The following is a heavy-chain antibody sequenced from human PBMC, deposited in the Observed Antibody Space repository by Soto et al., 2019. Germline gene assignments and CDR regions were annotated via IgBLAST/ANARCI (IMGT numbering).Heavy chain of an antibody. J-gene: IGHJ3*02. Sequence: ASVKVSCKASGGTFSSYTISWVRQAPGQGLEWMGRIIPILGIANYAQKFQGRVTITADKSTSTAYMELSSLRSEDTAVYYCARACSSTSCYVDAFDSWGQGTMVTVSS. V-gene: IGHV1-69*02. CDR2: IIPILGIA. D-gene: IGHD2-2*01. CDR1: GGTFSSYT. CDR3: ARACSSTSCYVDAFDS.